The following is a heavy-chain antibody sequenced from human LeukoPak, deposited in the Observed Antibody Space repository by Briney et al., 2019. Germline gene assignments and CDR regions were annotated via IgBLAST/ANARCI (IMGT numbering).Heavy chain of an antibody. D-gene: IGHD2-2*01. J-gene: IGHJ4*02. Sequence: PGRSLRLSCAASGFTFSSYGMYWVRQAPGKGLEWVAVISYDGSNKYYADSVKGRFTISRDNSKNTLYLQMNSLRAEDTAVYYCASEISYQLLIPNPFDYWGQGTLVTVSS. CDR2: ISYDGSNK. CDR3: ASEISYQLLIPNPFDY. CDR1: GFTFSSYG. V-gene: IGHV3-30*03.